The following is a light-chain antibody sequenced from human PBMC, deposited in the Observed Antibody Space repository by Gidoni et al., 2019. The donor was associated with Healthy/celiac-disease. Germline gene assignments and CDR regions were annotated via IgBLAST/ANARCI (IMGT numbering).Light chain of an antibody. V-gene: IGKV3-20*01. J-gene: IGKJ1*01. CDR3: QQYGSSTWT. Sequence: IVLPQSPGTLSLSPGERATISCRASQSVISSYLAWYQQKPGQAPRLLIYGASSRATGIPDRFSGSGSGTDFTLTISRLEPEDFAVDYCQQYGSSTWTFGQGTKVEIK. CDR1: QSVISSY. CDR2: GAS.